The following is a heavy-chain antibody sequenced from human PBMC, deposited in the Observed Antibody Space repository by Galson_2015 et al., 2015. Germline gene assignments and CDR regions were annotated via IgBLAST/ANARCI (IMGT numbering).Heavy chain of an antibody. D-gene: IGHD1-1*01. CDR2: INPSGGST. V-gene: IGHV1-46*01. Sequence: SVKVSCKASGYTFTSYYMHWVRQAPGQGLEWMGIINPSGGSTNYAQKFQGRVTMTRDTSTSTVYMELSSLRSEDTAVYFCAREVRLGRSYFDYWGQGTLVTVSS. J-gene: IGHJ4*02. CDR1: GYTFTSYY. CDR3: AREVRLGRSYFDY.